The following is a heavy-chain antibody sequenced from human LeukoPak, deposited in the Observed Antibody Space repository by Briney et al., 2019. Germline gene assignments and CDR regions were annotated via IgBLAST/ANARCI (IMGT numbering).Heavy chain of an antibody. CDR3: ARGGNYYDSSGYFDFDY. CDR1: GITLSNYG. Sequence: GGSLRLSCAVSGITLSNYGMSWVRQAPGKGLGWVAGISDSGGRTNYADSVKGRFTISRDNPKNTLYLHMNSLRAEDTAVYYCARGGNYYDSSGYFDFDYWGQGTLVTVSS. D-gene: IGHD3-22*01. V-gene: IGHV3-23*01. J-gene: IGHJ4*02. CDR2: ISDSGGRT.